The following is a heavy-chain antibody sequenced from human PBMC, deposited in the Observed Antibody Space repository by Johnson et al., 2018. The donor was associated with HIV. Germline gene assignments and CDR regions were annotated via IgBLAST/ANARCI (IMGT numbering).Heavy chain of an antibody. CDR2: IYSGGST. Sequence: VQLLESGGGLVQPGGSLRLSCAASGFTVSSNYMSWVRQAPGKGLEWVSVIYSGGSTYYADSVKGRFTISRDNSKNTLYLQMNSLRAEDTAVYYCAQMGGYYDSSGYYPAGAFDIWGQGTMVTVSS. D-gene: IGHD3-22*01. V-gene: IGHV3-66*01. CDR3: AQMGGYYDSSGYYPAGAFDI. J-gene: IGHJ3*02. CDR1: GFTVSSNY.